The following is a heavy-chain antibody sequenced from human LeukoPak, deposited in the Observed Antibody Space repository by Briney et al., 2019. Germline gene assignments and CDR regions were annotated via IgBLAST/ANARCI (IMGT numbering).Heavy chain of an antibody. V-gene: IGHV3-21*01. Sequence: PGGSLRLSCAASGFTFSSYSMNWVRQAPGKGLEWVSSISSSSSYIYYADSVKGRFTIFRDNAKNSLYLQMNSLRAEDTAVYYCARVVGATARTFDYWGQGTLVTVSS. CDR2: ISSSSSYI. CDR3: ARVVGATARTFDY. D-gene: IGHD1-26*01. CDR1: GFTFSSYS. J-gene: IGHJ4*02.